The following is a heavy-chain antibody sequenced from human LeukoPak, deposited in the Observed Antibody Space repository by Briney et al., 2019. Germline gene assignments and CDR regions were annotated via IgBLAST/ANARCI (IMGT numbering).Heavy chain of an antibody. CDR3: AKSKDWYYFDY. J-gene: IGHJ4*02. Sequence: GGSLRLSCAASGFTFDDYAMHWVRQAPGKGLEWVSGISWNSGSIGYGDSVKGRFTISRDNAKNSLYLQMNSLRAEDMALYYCAKSKDWYYFDYWGQGTLVTVSS. CDR1: GFTFDDYA. V-gene: IGHV3-9*03. CDR2: ISWNSGSI. D-gene: IGHD2-21*01.